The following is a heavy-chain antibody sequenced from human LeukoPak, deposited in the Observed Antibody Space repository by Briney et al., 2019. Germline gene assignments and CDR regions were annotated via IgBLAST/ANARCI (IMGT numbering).Heavy chain of an antibody. Sequence: ASVKVSCKTSRDTLTTYYIHWVRQAPGQGLQWMGVIDPTYGTTTYAQSFRDRVTITRDTSTSTVYMELSTLRSDDTAVYYCARGIKYSSFSPYYFDYWGQGTLVTVSS. CDR3: ARGIKYSSFSPYYFDY. CDR2: IDPTYGTT. D-gene: IGHD6-6*01. CDR1: RDTLTTYY. V-gene: IGHV1-46*01. J-gene: IGHJ4*02.